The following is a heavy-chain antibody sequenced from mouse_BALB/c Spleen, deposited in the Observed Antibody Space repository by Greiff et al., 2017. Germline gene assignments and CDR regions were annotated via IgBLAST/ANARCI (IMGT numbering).Heavy chain of an antibody. V-gene: IGHV1-4*01. CDR1: GYTFTSYT. D-gene: IGHD1-1*01. Sequence: VQLVESGAELARPGASVKMSCKASGYTFTSYTMHWVNQRPGQGLEWIGYINPSSGYTNYNQKFKDKATLTADKSSSTAYMQLSSLTSEDSAVYYCARGLRFLDYWGQGTTLTVSS. CDR2: INPSSGYT. CDR3: ARGLRFLDY. J-gene: IGHJ2*01.